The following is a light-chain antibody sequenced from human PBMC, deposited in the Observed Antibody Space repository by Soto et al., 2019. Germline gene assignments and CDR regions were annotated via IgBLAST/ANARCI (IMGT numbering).Light chain of an antibody. CDR2: GAS. J-gene: IGKJ1*01. CDR3: QKYDGAPRT. V-gene: IGKV1-27*01. Sequence: DIQMTQSPSSLSASVGDRVTITCRTSQGISNYLAWYQQKPGKVPKLLIYGASTLQPGVPSRFSGSGSGADFTLTISSLQPEDVATYYCQKYDGAPRTFGQGTKVDIK. CDR1: QGISNY.